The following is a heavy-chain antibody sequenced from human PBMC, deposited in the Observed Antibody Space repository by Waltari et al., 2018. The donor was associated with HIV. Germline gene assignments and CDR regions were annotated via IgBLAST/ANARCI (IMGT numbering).Heavy chain of an antibody. CDR2: TYYRSKWYN. Sequence: WNWIRQSPSRGLEWLGRTYYRSKWYNDYAVSVKSRITINPDTSKNQFSLQLNSVTPEDTAVYYCARDRPARGDSSGYGMDVWGQGTTVTVSS. CDR3: ARDRPARGDSSGYGMDV. D-gene: IGHD3-22*01. J-gene: IGHJ6*02. V-gene: IGHV6-1*01.